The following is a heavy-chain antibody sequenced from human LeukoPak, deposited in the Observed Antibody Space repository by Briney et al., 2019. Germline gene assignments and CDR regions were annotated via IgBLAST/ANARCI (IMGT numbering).Heavy chain of an antibody. V-gene: IGHV3-23*01. CDR3: ARDQAGIAVVSPFDY. Sequence: GGSLGLSCAASGFSVSSRAMSWVRQAPGKGLEWVSTISNSGYNTWYADSVKGRFTISRDNAKNSLYLQMNSLRAEDTAVYYCARDQAGIAVVSPFDYWGQGTLVTVSS. CDR2: ISNSGYNT. D-gene: IGHD6-19*01. CDR1: GFSVSSRA. J-gene: IGHJ4*02.